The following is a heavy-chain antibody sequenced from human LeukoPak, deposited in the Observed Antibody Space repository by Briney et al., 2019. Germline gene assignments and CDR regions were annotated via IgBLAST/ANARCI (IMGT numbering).Heavy chain of an antibody. CDR3: ARSSRYYDSSGLQAYYFDY. Sequence: ASVKVSCKASGGTFSSYAISWVRQAPGQGLEWMGGIIPIFGRANYAQKCQGRVTITADESTSTAYMELSSLRSEDTAVYYCARSSRYYDSSGLQAYYFDYWGQGTLVTVSS. D-gene: IGHD3-22*01. CDR2: IIPIFGRA. V-gene: IGHV1-69*13. J-gene: IGHJ4*02. CDR1: GGTFSSYA.